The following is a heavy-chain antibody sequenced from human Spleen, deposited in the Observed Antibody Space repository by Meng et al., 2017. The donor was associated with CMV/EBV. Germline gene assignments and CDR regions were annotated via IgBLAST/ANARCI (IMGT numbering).Heavy chain of an antibody. CDR2: INHSGST. V-gene: IGHV4-34*01. D-gene: IGHD6-19*01. J-gene: IGHJ4*02. CDR1: GGSFSGYY. Sequence: SETLSLTCAVYGGSFSGYYWSWIRQPPGKGLEWIGEINHSGSTNYNPSLKSRVTISVDTSKNQFSLKLSSVTAADTAVYYCAVIAVAGTGYWGQGTLVTVSS. CDR3: AVIAVAGTGY.